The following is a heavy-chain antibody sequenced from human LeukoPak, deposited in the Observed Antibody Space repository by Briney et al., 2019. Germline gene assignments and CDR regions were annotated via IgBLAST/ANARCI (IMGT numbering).Heavy chain of an antibody. CDR3: ARNYDSSGYGYNWFDP. CDR2: ITGSSSFI. CDR1: GFTFSTYS. J-gene: IGHJ5*02. D-gene: IGHD3-22*01. V-gene: IGHV3-21*01. Sequence: GGSLRLSCAASGFTFSTYSMNWVRQAPGKGLEWVSSITGSSSFIYYADSVKGRFTISRDNAKNSLHLQMNSLRAEDTAVYYCARNYDSSGYGYNWFDPWGQGALVTVSS.